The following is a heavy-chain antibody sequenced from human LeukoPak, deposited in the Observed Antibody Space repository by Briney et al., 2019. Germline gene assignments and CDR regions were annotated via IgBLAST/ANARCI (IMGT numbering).Heavy chain of an antibody. D-gene: IGHD3-22*01. CDR3: ARDVLYYDSSGYYHHDY. CDR1: GFTFSSYS. V-gene: IGHV3-21*01. J-gene: IGHJ4*02. Sequence: PGGSLRLSCAASGFTFSSYSMNWVRQAPGKGLEWVSSISSSSRYIYYADSVKGRFTISRDNAKNSLYLQMNSLRAEDTAVYYCARDVLYYDSSGYYHHDYWGQGTLVIVSS. CDR2: ISSSSRYI.